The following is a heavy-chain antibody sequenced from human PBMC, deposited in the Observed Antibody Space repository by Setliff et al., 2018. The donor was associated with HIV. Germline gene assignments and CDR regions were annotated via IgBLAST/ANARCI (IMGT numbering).Heavy chain of an antibody. CDR3: TRWAGNDAFDI. Sequence: PSETLSLTCVVSGDSITSSYWTWIRQPPGKGQEWIAYMYTGGTTNYNPSLKSRVAVSVDRSKNQFSLKLSSVTAADTAVYYCTRWAGNDAFDIWGQGTMVT. J-gene: IGHJ3*02. CDR2: MYTGGTT. D-gene: IGHD1-26*01. CDR1: GDSITSSY. V-gene: IGHV4-4*08.